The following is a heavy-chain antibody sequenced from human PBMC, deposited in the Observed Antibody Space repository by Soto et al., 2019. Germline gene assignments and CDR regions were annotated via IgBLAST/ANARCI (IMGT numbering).Heavy chain of an antibody. CDR1: GFTFTNAW. V-gene: IGHV3-15*01. Sequence: GSLRLSCAASGFTFTNAWMSWVRQAPGKGLEWVGRIKSKTVGGTTDYAAPVKGRFTISRDDSKNTLYLQMNSLKTEDTAVYYCTTRGDYVDYWGQGTLVTVSS. J-gene: IGHJ4*02. CDR3: TTRGDYVDY. D-gene: IGHD4-17*01. CDR2: IKSKTVGGTT.